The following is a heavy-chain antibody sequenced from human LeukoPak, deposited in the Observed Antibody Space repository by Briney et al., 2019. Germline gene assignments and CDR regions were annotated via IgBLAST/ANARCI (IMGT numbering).Heavy chain of an antibody. CDR3: SSGYYRTFDY. CDR2: IYYSGST. J-gene: IGHJ4*02. CDR1: GDSISSYY. Sequence: SGTLSLTCTVSGDSISSYYWNWIRQAPGKGLEWIGYIYYSGSTNYNPSLKSRVTISVDTSKNQFSPKLSSVTAADTAVYYCSSGYYRTFDYWGQGTLVTVSS. D-gene: IGHD3-22*01. V-gene: IGHV4-59*01.